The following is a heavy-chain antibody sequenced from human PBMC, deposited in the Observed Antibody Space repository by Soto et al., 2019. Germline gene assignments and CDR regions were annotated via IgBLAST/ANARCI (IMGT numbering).Heavy chain of an antibody. V-gene: IGHV5-10-1*01. D-gene: IGHD2-2*01. J-gene: IGHJ6*02. CDR3: ARREWSSTSGYGFYYYGMDV. Sequence: GESLKISCKGSGYSFTSYWISWVRQMPGKGLEWMGRIDPSDSYTNYSPSFQGHVTISADKSISTANLQWSSLKASDTAMYYCARREWSSTSGYGFYYYGMDVWGQGTTVTVSS. CDR2: IDPSDSYT. CDR1: GYSFTSYW.